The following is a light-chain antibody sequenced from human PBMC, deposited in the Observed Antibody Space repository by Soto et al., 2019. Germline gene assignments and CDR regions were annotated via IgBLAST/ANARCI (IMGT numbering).Light chain of an antibody. J-gene: IGKJ4*01. V-gene: IGKV1-5*01. Sequence: DFQLTQSPSTLSASAGDRVTITCRASQNINKWLAWYQQKPGKAPKILIYDASNLGSGVPSRFRGSGSGTEFTLTISSLQSDDFTTYYCQQYYSYSPLTFGGGTKVDIK. CDR2: DAS. CDR1: QNINKW. CDR3: QQYYSYSPLT.